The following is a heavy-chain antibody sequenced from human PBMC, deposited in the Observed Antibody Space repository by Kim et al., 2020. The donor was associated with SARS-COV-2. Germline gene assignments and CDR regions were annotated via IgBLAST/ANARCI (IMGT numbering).Heavy chain of an antibody. Sequence: GGSLRLSCAASDFTFSSSAMHWVRQASGKGLEWVGRIRSKSNSYATAYAASVRGRFTISRDDSKNTPYLQMNSLKAEDTSVYYSPRVPGTTSAFWDAVD. CDR1: DFTFSSSA. D-gene: IGHD1-1*01. V-gene: IGHV3-73*01. CDR2: IRSKSNSYAT. J-gene: IGHJ3*02. CDR3: PRVPGTTSAFWDAVD.